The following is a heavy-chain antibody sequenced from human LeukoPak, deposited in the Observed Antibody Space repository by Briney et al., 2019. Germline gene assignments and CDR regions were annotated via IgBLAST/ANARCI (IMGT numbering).Heavy chain of an antibody. CDR2: IYPGDSDT. CDR3: ARVSYGGNKLHAFDI. D-gene: IGHD4-23*01. V-gene: IGHV5-51*01. CDR1: GYSFTSYW. J-gene: IGHJ3*02. Sequence: GESLKISCKGSGYSFTSYWIGWVRQMPGKGLEWMGIIYPGDSDTRYSPSFQGQVTISADKSISTAYMELSSLRSEDTAVYYCARVSYGGNKLHAFDIWGQGTMVTVSS.